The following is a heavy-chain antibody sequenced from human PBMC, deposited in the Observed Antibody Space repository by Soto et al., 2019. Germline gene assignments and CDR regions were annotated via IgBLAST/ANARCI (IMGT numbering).Heavy chain of an antibody. Sequence: QITLKESGPTLVKPTQTLTLTCTFSGFSLSTSGVGVGWIRQPPGKALEWLALIYWDDDKRYSPSLKSRLTTTKDTSKNQVVLTMTNMDPVATATYYCARIRYNWKEDWFDPWGQGTLVTVSS. CDR2: IYWDDDK. CDR3: ARIRYNWKEDWFDP. V-gene: IGHV2-5*02. J-gene: IGHJ5*02. D-gene: IGHD1-1*01. CDR1: GFSLSTSGVG.